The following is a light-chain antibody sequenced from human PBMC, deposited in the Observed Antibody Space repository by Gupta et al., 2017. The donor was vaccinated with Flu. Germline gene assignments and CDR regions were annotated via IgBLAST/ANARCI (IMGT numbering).Light chain of an antibody. Sequence: EIQLTQSPSPLSASIGTTVTITCRASQKISRYLNWYHHQPGKAPKVLISAASRLQSGVPSRFSGSGSGTDFILTIGNLQPEDFGTYYCQQGNSFPCTFGRGTKVEI. CDR3: QQGNSFPCT. CDR1: QKISRY. J-gene: IGKJ1*01. V-gene: IGKV1-39*01. CDR2: AAS.